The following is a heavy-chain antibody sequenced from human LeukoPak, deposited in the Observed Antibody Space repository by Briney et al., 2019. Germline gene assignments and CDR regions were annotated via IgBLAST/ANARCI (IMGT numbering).Heavy chain of an antibody. D-gene: IGHD3-10*01. Sequence: GGSLRLSCAASGFTFSSYAMSWVRQAPGKGLEWVSAISGSGGSTYYADSVKGRFTISRDNSKNTLYLQMNGLRAEDTAVYYCAKAVEITMVRGVPFDYWGQGTLVTVFS. CDR3: AKAVEITMVRGVPFDY. V-gene: IGHV3-23*01. J-gene: IGHJ4*02. CDR1: GFTFSSYA. CDR2: ISGSGGST.